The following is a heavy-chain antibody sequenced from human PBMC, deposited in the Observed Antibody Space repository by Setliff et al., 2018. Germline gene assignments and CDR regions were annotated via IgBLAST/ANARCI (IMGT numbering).Heavy chain of an antibody. CDR3: ARLSWNGLRYYGLDV. CDR1: GGSVSSTSHY. Sequence: SETLSLTCNVSGGSVSSTSHYWGWIRQPPGKGMESIGYIQKSGSTNYNPSLMSRVSISVDTSKNQFSLKLRSVTAADTAVYYCARLSWNGLRYYGLDVWGQGTTVTVSS. V-gene: IGHV4-61*01. CDR2: IQKSGST. D-gene: IGHD3-3*01. J-gene: IGHJ6*02.